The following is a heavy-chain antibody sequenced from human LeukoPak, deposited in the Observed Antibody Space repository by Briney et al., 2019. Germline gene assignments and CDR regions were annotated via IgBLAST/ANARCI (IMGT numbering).Heavy chain of an antibody. V-gene: IGHV3-23*01. CDR1: GFTFSSYA. J-gene: IGHJ4*02. D-gene: IGHD6-13*01. CDR2: VSDSGTNT. Sequence: GGSLRLSCAASGFTFSSYAMTXVXXAXGXXLXWVSSVSDSGTNTYYXDSVKDRFXISRDNSKNTLYLQMNSLRAEDTAVYYCAKARMGSSLFDYWGQGTLVTVSS. CDR3: AKARMGSSLFDY.